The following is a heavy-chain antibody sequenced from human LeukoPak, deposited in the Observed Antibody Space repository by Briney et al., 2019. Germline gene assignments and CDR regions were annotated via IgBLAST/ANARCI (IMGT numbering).Heavy chain of an antibody. CDR2: IYYSGST. Sequence: SETLSLTCTVSGDSVSSGNYYWSWIRQPPGKGLEWIGYIYYSGSTYYNPSLKSRVTISVDTSKNQFSLKLSSVTAADTAVYYCARFYCSGGSCYPFDYWGQGTLVTVSS. J-gene: IGHJ4*02. CDR3: ARFYCSGGSCYPFDY. D-gene: IGHD2-15*01. V-gene: IGHV4-61*01. CDR1: GDSVSSGNYY.